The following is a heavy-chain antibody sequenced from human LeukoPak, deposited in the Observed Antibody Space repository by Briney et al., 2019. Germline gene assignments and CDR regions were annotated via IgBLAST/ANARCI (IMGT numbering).Heavy chain of an antibody. CDR1: GLMFSNYA. D-gene: IGHD3-10*01. CDR2: IGTNPAAT. Sequence: GGSLRLSCVASGLMFSNYAMNWVRQAPGKGLEWVALIGTNPAATHYPDSVQGRFTISRDNSRNTLYLQMNSLRAEDTAVYYCAREQRRFGELLRFDYWGQGTLVTVSS. J-gene: IGHJ4*02. CDR3: AREQRRFGELLRFDY. V-gene: IGHV3-23*01.